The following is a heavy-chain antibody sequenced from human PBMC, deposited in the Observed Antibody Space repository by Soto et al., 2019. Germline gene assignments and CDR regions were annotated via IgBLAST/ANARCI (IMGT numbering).Heavy chain of an antibody. D-gene: IGHD6-19*01. CDR3: AKTAGSGWLEKFDY. J-gene: IGHJ4*02. CDR1: GFTFSSYG. CDR2: ISYDGSNK. Sequence: PGGSLRLSCAASGFTFSSYGMHWVRQAPGKGLEWVAVISYDGSNKYYADSAKGRFTISRDNSKNTLYLQMNSLRAEDTAVYYCAKTAGSGWLEKFDYWGQGTLVTVSS. V-gene: IGHV3-30*18.